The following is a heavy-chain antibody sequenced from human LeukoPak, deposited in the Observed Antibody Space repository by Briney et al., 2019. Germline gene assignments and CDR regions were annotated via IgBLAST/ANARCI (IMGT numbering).Heavy chain of an antibody. CDR2: INDSGST. CDR3: ARVEQGYCADGVCQLGWFDP. V-gene: IGHV4-34*01. CDR1: GGSFSNYY. J-gene: IGHJ5*02. D-gene: IGHD2-8*01. Sequence: SETLSLTCAVYGGSFSNYYWTWIRQPPGKGLEWIGEINDSGSTNYNPSLKSRVIMSVDPSKNQFSLKVSSVTAADTAVYYCARVEQGYCADGVCQLGWFDPWGQGNLVTVSS.